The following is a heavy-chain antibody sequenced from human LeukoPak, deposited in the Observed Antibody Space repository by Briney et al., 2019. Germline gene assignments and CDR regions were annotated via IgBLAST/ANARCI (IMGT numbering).Heavy chain of an antibody. CDR3: VRHFNSVATMQIDY. CDR1: GFTVSSNY. V-gene: IGHV3-53*01. J-gene: IGHJ4*02. Sequence: GGSLRLSCAASGFTVSSNYMSWVRQAPGKGLEWVSVIYSGGSTYYADSVKGRFTISRDNARNSVYLEMTSLRAEDTAFYHCVRHFNSVATMQIDYWGQGTLVSVSS. CDR2: IYSGGST. D-gene: IGHD5-12*01.